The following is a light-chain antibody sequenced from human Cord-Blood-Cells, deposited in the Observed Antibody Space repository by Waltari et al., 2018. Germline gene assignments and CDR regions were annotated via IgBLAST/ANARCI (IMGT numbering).Light chain of an antibody. Sequence: QSALTQPRSVSGAPGQSVTISCTGTSSDVGGYNYVFWYQQHPRKAPILMIYDVIKRPSGVADRCSGSKSCNTASLTISALQAEDEADYYYCSSAGSYTVVFGGGTKLTVL. V-gene: IGLV2-11*01. CDR2: DVI. CDR1: SSDVGGYNY. J-gene: IGLJ2*01. CDR3: CSSAGSYTVV.